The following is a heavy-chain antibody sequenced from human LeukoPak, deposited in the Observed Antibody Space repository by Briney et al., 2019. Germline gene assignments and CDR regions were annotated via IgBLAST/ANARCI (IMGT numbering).Heavy chain of an antibody. Sequence: GGSLRLSCAASGFTFSDYAMNWVRQAPGKGLEWVSSISDNGGSTYYADSVKGRFTISRDNSKNTLYLQMNSLRAEDTAVYYCARGGSYLSAFDIWGQGTMVTVSS. J-gene: IGHJ3*02. CDR1: GFTFSDYA. CDR3: ARGGSYLSAFDI. D-gene: IGHD1-26*01. V-gene: IGHV3-23*01. CDR2: ISDNGGST.